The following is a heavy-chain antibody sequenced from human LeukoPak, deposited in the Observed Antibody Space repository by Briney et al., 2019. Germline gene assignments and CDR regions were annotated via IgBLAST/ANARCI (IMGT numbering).Heavy chain of an antibody. CDR3: AKIDYPGSC. V-gene: IGHV3-30*04. J-gene: IGHJ4*02. CDR1: TFIFSDYA. D-gene: IGHD4-17*01. CDR2: ISFDGSSK. Sequence: TGGSLRLSCAASTFIFSDYAMHWVRQAPGKGLEWVAVISFDGSSKYYADSVKGRFTISRDNSKNTLCLQMNSLRAEDTAVYYCAKIDYPGSCWGQGTLVTVSS.